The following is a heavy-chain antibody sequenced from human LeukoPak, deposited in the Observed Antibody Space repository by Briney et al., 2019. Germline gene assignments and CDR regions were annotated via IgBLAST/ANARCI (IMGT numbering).Heavy chain of an antibody. CDR1: GFPFRSYG. J-gene: IGHJ4*02. CDR2: LVYGERN. D-gene: IGHD2-21*01. CDR3: ARDLSAAYDF. V-gene: IGHV3-33*01. Sequence: PGRSLRLSCAASGFPFRSYGMHWVRQAPGKGLEWVARLVYGERNDYANSVKGRFTISRDNSKNMLYLQMDNLRVDDTAMYYCARDLSAAYDFWGQGILVTVSS.